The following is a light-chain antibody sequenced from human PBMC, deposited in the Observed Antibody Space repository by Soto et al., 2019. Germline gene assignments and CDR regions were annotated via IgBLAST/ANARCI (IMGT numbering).Light chain of an antibody. CDR3: QSYDSTLSDRYV. CDR1: SSDVGGYNY. CDR2: GNI. Sequence: QSALTQPASVSGSPGQSITISCTGTSSDVGGYNYVSWYQQHPGKAPKLLIFGNINRPSGVPDRFSGSKSGTSASLTITGLQAEDEGDYYCQSYDSTLSDRYVFGTGTKVTVL. J-gene: IGLJ1*01. V-gene: IGLV2-14*01.